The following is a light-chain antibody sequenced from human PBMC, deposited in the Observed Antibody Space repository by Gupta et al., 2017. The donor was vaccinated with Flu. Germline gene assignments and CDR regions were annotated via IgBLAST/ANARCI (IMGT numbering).Light chain of an antibody. CDR2: ASN. Sequence: GDSLRSSYASWYQQKPGQVALLVIYASNNRPSGIPVRFSGSSSGNTASLSITGTQAEDEADYYCNSRDSSDNHQAVFGGGTKLTV. CDR1: SLRSSY. CDR3: NSRDSSDNHQAV. V-gene: IGLV3-19*01. J-gene: IGLJ2*01.